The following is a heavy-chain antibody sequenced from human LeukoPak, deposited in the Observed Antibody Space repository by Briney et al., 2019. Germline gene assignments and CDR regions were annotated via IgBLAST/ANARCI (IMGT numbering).Heavy chain of an antibody. Sequence: PSETLSLTCTVSGGFLSSGGYYWSRIRQYPGMGLEWIGSIYYSGSTYYTPSLRSRVNISVDTSKSQFALNLTSVTAADTAVYYCARVSSARNGFDYWGQGTLVTVSS. CDR1: GGFLSSGGYY. V-gene: IGHV4-31*03. CDR2: IYYSGST. D-gene: IGHD1-14*01. CDR3: ARVSSARNGFDY. J-gene: IGHJ4*02.